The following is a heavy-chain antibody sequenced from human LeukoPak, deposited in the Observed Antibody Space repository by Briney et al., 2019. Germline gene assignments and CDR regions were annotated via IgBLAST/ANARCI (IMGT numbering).Heavy chain of an antibody. CDR3: ARVSSLDYYDRDYMDV. CDR2: IYTSGST. CDR1: GGSISSGSYY. V-gene: IGHV4-61*02. J-gene: IGHJ6*03. D-gene: IGHD3-22*01. Sequence: SETLSLTCTVSGGSISSGSYYWSWIRQPAGKGLEWIGRIYTSGSTNYNPSLKSRVTISVDTSKSQFSLKLSSVTAADTAVYYCARVSSLDYYDRDYMDVWGKGTTVTVSS.